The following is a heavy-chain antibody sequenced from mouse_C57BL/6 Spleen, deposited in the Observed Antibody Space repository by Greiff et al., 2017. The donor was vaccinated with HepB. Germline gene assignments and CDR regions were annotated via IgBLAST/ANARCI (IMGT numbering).Heavy chain of an antibody. Sequence: EVKLMESGGGLVQPGGSLSLSCAASGFTFTDYYMSWVRQPPGKALEWLGFIRNKANGYTTEYSASVKGRFTISRDNSQSILYLQMNALRAEDSATYYCARPLGRGYAMDYWGQGTSVTVSS. CDR1: GFTFTDYY. D-gene: IGHD4-1*01. J-gene: IGHJ4*01. V-gene: IGHV7-3*01. CDR3: ARPLGRGYAMDY. CDR2: IRNKANGYTT.